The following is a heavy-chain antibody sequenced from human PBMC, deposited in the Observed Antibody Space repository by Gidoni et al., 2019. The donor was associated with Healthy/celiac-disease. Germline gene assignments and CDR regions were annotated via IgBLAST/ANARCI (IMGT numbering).Heavy chain of an antibody. CDR1: GGTFSSYA. J-gene: IGHJ5*02. CDR3: ARGPGLTTVTTFTKYNWFDP. V-gene: IGHV1-69*06. Sequence: QVQLVQSGAEVKKPGSSVKVSCKASGGTFSSYAISWVRQAPGQGLEWMGGIIPIFGTANYAQKFQGRVTITADKSTSTAYMELSSLRSEDTAVYYCARGPGLTTVTTFTKYNWFDPWGQGTLVTVSS. CDR2: IIPIFGTA. D-gene: IGHD4-17*01.